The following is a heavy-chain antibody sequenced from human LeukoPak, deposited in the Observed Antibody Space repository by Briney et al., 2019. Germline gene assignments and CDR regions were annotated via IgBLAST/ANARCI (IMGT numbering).Heavy chain of an antibody. J-gene: IGHJ4*02. CDR1: GGSINNYY. CDR2: IYYSGST. V-gene: IGHV4-59*01. D-gene: IGHD6-13*01. CDR3: ARISSSWYYFDY. Sequence: PSKTLSLTCTVSGGSINNYYWSWIRQPPWKGLEWIGYIYYSGSTDYNPSLKSRVTISVDTSKNQFSLKLSSVTAADTAVYYCARISSSWYYFDYWGQGTLVTVSS.